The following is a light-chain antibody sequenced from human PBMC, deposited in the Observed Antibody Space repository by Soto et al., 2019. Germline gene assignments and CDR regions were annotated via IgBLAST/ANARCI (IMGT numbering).Light chain of an antibody. CDR1: QAISNY. CDR2: AAS. CDR3: QKYNSAPQT. J-gene: IGKJ2*01. V-gene: IGKV1-27*01. Sequence: DIQMTQSPSSLSASVGDRVTMTCRASQAISNYLAWYQQKPGKVPKLLIYAASTLQSGVPSRFSGSGSGTDFTLTISSLQPEDVATSYCQKYNSAPQTFGQGTKLEIK.